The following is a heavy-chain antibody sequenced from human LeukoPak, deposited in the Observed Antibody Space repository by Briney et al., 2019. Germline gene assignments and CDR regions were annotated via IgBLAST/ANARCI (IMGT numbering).Heavy chain of an antibody. Sequence: SETLSLTCAVYGGSFSGYYWSWIRQPPGKGLEWIGEINHSGSTNYNPSHKSRFTISVDTSKNQFSLKLSSVTAADTAVYYCARGSFFGVVPHLDYWGQGTLVTVSS. CDR2: INHSGST. D-gene: IGHD3-3*02. V-gene: IGHV4-34*01. CDR1: GGSFSGYY. CDR3: ARGSFFGVVPHLDY. J-gene: IGHJ4*02.